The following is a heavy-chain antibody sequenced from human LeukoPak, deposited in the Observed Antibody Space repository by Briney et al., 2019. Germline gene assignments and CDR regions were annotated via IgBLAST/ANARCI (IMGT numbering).Heavy chain of an antibody. Sequence: PSETLSLTCSVSIGSISSSKWWSWVRQSPVKGLEWIGEIYLYGTTNYNPSFTSRVTMSVDRSRNQFSLKLTSVTAADTAVYYCAKMAPSPIYDYVWGSYRNARGFDYWGQGTLVTVSS. CDR3: AKMAPSPIYDYVWGSYRNARGFDY. CDR2: IYLYGTT. V-gene: IGHV4-4*02. CDR1: IGSISSSKW. D-gene: IGHD3-16*02. J-gene: IGHJ4*02.